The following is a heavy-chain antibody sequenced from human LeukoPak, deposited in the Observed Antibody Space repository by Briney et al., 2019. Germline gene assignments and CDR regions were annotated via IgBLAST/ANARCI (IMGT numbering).Heavy chain of an antibody. CDR2: INSDGSST. V-gene: IGHV3-74*01. CDR1: GFTFSSYW. D-gene: IGHD3-10*01. Sequence: QSGGSLRLSCAASGFTFSSYWMHWVRQAPGKGLVWVSRINSDGSSTGYADSVKGRFTISRDNAKNTLYLQMNSLRAEDTAVYYCARLPNYYGSGSWGQGTLVTVSS. CDR3: ARLPNYYGSGS. J-gene: IGHJ4*02.